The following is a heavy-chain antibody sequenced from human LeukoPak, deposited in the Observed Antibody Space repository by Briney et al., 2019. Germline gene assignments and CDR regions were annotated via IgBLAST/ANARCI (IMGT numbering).Heavy chain of an antibody. CDR2: IRYDGSNK. J-gene: IGHJ4*02. CDR3: ASRHCSSGSCYFDY. CDR1: GFIFSNYA. Sequence: QPGGSLRLSCAASGFIFSNYAMHWVRQAPGKGLEWVTFIRYDGSNKYYAESVKGRFTISRDNAKNSLYLQMNSLRADDTAVYYCASRHCSSGSCYFDYWGQGTLVTVSS. D-gene: IGHD2-15*01. V-gene: IGHV3-30*02.